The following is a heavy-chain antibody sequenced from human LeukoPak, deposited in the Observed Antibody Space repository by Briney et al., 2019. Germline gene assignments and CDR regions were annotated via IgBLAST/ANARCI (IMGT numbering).Heavy chain of an antibody. J-gene: IGHJ6*03. CDR3: ARWSSAYYMDV. D-gene: IGHD6-19*01. CDR2: ISSSSSYI. Sequence: GGSLRLSCAASGFPFSSYSMNWVRQAPGKGLEWVSSISSSSSYIYYADSVKGRFTISRDNAKNSLYLQMNSLRAEDTAVYYCARWSSAYYMDVWGKGTTVTVSS. V-gene: IGHV3-21*01. CDR1: GFPFSSYS.